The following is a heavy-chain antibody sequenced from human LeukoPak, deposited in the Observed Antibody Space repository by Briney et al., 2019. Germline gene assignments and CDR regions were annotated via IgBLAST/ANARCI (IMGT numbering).Heavy chain of an antibody. CDR3: ARARGYTYGHPLDY. V-gene: IGHV3-33*01. CDR2: IWHDGSNK. J-gene: IGHJ4*02. Sequence: PGRSLRLSCAASGFTFSTYVIHWVRQAPGKGLEWVALIWHDGSNKYYGDSVKDRFTISRDNSKNTLYLQMDSLRDEDTAVYYCARARGYTYGHPLDYWGQGTLVTVSS. D-gene: IGHD5-18*01. CDR1: GFTFSTYV.